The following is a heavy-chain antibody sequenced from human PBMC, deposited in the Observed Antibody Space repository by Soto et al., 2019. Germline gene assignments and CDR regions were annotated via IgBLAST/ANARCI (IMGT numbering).Heavy chain of an antibody. Sequence: GSGPMMVNPTPPPSLTCPFSGVSLRTSGVGVRGVRQPPGKALEWLALIYSNDDKRFSSSLKSRITITQHTSKNQVFLTTTNMSPVDKVTYYWTHMRGSGLYGMDVWGQGTTVTVSS. CDR3: THMRGSGLYGMDV. V-gene: IGHV2-5*01. CDR2: IYSNDDK. D-gene: IGHD3-10*01. CDR1: GVSLRTSGVG. J-gene: IGHJ6*02.